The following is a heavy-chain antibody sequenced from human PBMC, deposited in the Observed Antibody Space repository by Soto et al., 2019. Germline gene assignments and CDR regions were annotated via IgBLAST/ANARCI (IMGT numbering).Heavy chain of an antibody. CDR3: ARDKDSSGWTPTLDY. CDR1: GFTVSSNY. Sequence: GGSLRLSCAASGFTVSSNYMSWVRQAPGKGLEWVSVIYSGGSTYYADSVKGRFTISRDNSKNTLYLQMNSLRAEDTAVYYCARDKDSSGWTPTLDYWGQGTLVTVSS. CDR2: IYSGGST. V-gene: IGHV3-53*01. D-gene: IGHD6-19*01. J-gene: IGHJ4*02.